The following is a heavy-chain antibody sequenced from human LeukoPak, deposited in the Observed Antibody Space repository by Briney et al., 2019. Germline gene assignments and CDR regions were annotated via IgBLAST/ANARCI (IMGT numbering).Heavy chain of an antibody. Sequence: PGGSLRLSCAASGFTFSSYAMSWVRQAPGKGLEGVSAISGSGGSTYYADSVKGRFTISRDNSKNTLYLQMNSLRAEDTAVYYCAKAVFMVRGVIISRKGYYFDYWGQGTLVTVSS. J-gene: IGHJ4*02. D-gene: IGHD3-10*01. V-gene: IGHV3-23*01. CDR2: ISGSGGST. CDR3: AKAVFMVRGVIISRKGYYFDY. CDR1: GFTFSSYA.